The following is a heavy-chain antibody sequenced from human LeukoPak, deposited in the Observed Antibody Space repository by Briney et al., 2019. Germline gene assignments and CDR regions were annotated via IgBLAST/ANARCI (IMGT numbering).Heavy chain of an antibody. CDR1: GFSFSRYW. J-gene: IGHJ4*02. Sequence: GGSLRLSCAASGFSFSRYWMSWVRQAPGKGLEWVANIKQDGSEKNYVESVKGRFTISRDNAKNSLYLQTNSLRAEDTAVYYCARAWRNEYSYGWYYDYWGQGTLVTVSS. CDR2: IKQDGSEK. D-gene: IGHD6-19*01. CDR3: ARAWRNEYSYGWYYDY. V-gene: IGHV3-7*01.